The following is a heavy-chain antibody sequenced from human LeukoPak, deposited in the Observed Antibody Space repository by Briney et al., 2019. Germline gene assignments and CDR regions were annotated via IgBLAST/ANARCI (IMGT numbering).Heavy chain of an antibody. J-gene: IGHJ4*02. CDR2: INPSGSST. V-gene: IGHV1-46*01. D-gene: IGHD3-10*01. CDR1: GYSFTSHY. CDR3: ARYPRWFGELLSDY. Sequence: ASVKVSCKASGYSFTSHYMHWVRQAPGQGLEWMGLINPSGSSTLYAQKFQGRVTMTRDTSISTAYMELSRLRSDDTAVYYCARYPRWFGELLSDYWGQGTLVTVS.